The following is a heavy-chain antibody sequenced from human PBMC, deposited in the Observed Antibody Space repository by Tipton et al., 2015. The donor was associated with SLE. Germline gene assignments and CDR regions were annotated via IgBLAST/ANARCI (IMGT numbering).Heavy chain of an antibody. Sequence: SLRLSCAASGFTVSYNYMSWVRQAPGKGLEWVSIIYSDGTTYYADSVKGRFTISRDNSKNTLYLQVNSLRVEDTALYYCAKARGAAQHWGQGTLVTVSS. J-gene: IGHJ1*01. V-gene: IGHV3-66*01. CDR3: AKARGAAQH. CDR2: IYSDGTT. CDR1: GFTVSYNY. D-gene: IGHD3-10*01.